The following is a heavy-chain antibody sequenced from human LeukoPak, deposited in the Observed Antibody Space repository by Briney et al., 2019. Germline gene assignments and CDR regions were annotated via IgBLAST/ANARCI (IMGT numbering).Heavy chain of an antibody. Sequence: GGSLRLSCAASGFTFSSYGMSWVRQAPGKGLEWVSTISDSGGSTYYADSVKGRFTISRDNSKNTLYLHMNSLRAEDTAVYFCAKDRLYGDKLNFDYWGQGTLVTVSS. CDR2: ISDSGGST. CDR1: GFTFSSYG. J-gene: IGHJ4*02. CDR3: AKDRLYGDKLNFDY. D-gene: IGHD4-17*01. V-gene: IGHV3-23*01.